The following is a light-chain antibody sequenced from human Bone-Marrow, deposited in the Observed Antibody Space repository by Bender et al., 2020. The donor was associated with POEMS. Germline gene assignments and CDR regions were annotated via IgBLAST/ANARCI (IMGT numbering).Light chain of an antibody. V-gene: IGLV2-23*02. CDR3: STWDDRLNAWL. Sequence: QSALTQPASVSGSPGQSITISCTGTSNDVGSYNLVSWYQQHPGKAPKLMIYEVSKRPSGVSNRFSGSKSGNTASLTISGLQAEDEADYYCSTWDDRLNAWLFGGGTKLTVL. CDR1: SNDVGSYNL. CDR2: EVS. J-gene: IGLJ3*02.